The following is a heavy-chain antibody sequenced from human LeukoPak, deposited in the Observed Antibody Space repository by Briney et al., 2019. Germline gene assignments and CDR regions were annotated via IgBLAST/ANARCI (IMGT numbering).Heavy chain of an antibody. D-gene: IGHD2-2*01. CDR3: ARGRTRGYGMDV. CDR2: IYHSGST. CDR1: GGSISSGGYS. Sequence: PSETLSLTCAVSGGSISSGGYSWSWIRQPPGKGLEWIGYIYHSGSTYYNPSLKSLVTISVDRSKNQFSLKLSSVTAADTAVYYCARGRTRGYGMDVWGQGTTVTVSS. J-gene: IGHJ6*02. V-gene: IGHV4-30-2*01.